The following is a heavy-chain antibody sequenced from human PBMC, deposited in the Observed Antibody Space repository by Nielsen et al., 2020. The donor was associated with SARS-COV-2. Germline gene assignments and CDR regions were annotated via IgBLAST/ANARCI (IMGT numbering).Heavy chain of an antibody. CDR3: ARLRFRAVAGTRYGDY. CDR2: IYPGDSDT. CDR1: GYIFTTYW. Sequence: GESLKISCKASGYIFTTYWIGWVRQMPGKGLELMGRIYPGDSDTRYSPSFQGQVTISADKSISTAYLQWSSLKTSDTAMYYCARLRFRAVAGTRYGDYWGQGTLVVVSS. J-gene: IGHJ4*02. V-gene: IGHV5-51*01. D-gene: IGHD6-19*01.